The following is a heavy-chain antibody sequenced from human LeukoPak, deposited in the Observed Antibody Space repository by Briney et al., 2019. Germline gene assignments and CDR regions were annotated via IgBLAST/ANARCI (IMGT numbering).Heavy chain of an antibody. CDR1: GFPFNGYY. V-gene: IGHV1-2*02. CDR3: ARDRSGTYYSPVPY. J-gene: IGHJ4*02. Sequence: ASVKVSCKASGFPFNGYYIHWVRQAPGQGLEWMGWINPNYGGTNYAQKFQGRVTMTTDTSITTAYMELSRLTSDDTALYYCARDRSGTYYSPVPYWGQGTLVTVSS. D-gene: IGHD1-26*01. CDR2: INPNYGGT.